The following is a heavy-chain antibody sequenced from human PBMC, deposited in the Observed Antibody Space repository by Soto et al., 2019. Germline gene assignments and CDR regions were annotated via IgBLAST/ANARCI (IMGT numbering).Heavy chain of an antibody. V-gene: IGHV3-9*01. CDR1: GFIFDDYA. D-gene: IGHD6-6*01. Sequence: QAGGSLRLSCAASGFIFDDYAMHWVRQAPGKGLEWVSVISGNSGSLGYADSVKGRFTISRDNAKNSLYLQMNSLRAEDTALYYCAKDRYSSSAYYYYGMDARGQGTTVTVSS. CDR3: AKDRYSSSAYYYYGMDA. CDR2: ISGNSGSL. J-gene: IGHJ6*02.